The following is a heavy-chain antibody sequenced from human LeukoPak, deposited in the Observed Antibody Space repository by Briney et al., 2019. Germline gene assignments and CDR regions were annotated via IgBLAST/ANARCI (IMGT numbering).Heavy chain of an antibody. CDR2: IYYSGST. J-gene: IGHJ4*02. CDR3: ARLGSRGGENNY. Sequence: SETLSLTCTVSGGSISSYYWSWIRQPPGKGLEWIGYIYYSGSTNYNPSLKSRVTISVDTSKNQFSLKLSSVTAADTAVYYWARLGSRGGENNYWGQGTLVTVSS. CDR1: GGSISSYY. V-gene: IGHV4-59*08. D-gene: IGHD3-10*01.